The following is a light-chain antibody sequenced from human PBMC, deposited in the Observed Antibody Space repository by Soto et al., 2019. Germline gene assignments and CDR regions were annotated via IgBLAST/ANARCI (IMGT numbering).Light chain of an antibody. J-gene: IGKJ1*01. CDR1: QNIGIY. CDR2: AAS. CDR3: QQSHNNPRT. V-gene: IGKV1-39*01. Sequence: DIQMTQSPSSLSASIGDRVTITCRASQNIGIYLNWYQQKPGKAPELLIYAASSLKSGVPSRFSGSGSGTEFTLTIRGLRPEDFATYSCQQSHNNPRTFGHGTRVEIK.